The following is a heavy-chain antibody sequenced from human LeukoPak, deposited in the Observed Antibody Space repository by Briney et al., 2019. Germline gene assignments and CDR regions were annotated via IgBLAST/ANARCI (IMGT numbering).Heavy chain of an antibody. J-gene: IGHJ4*02. Sequence: SETLSLTCTVSGGSISRSSYYWGWIRQPPGKGLEWIGSIYYSGSTYYNPSLKSRVTMSVDTSKNQFSLKMSSVTAADTAVYYCAKGSGSYSLFDYWGQGTLVTVSS. CDR3: AKGSGSYSLFDY. D-gene: IGHD3-10*01. V-gene: IGHV4-39*01. CDR2: IYYSGST. CDR1: GGSISRSSYY.